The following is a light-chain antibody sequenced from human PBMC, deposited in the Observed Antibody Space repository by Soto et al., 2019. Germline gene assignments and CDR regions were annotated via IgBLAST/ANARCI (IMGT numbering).Light chain of an antibody. V-gene: IGLV2-8*01. CDR1: SSDDGGYHF. CDR3: SSYAGSNNVL. Sequence: QSALTQPPSASGSPGQSVTISCTGTSSDDGGYHFVSWYQQHPGKAPKVLIYEVSKRASGVPDRFSGSKSGTTASLTVSGFQAEDEADYFCSSYAGSNNVLFGGGTKLTVL. CDR2: EVS. J-gene: IGLJ2*01.